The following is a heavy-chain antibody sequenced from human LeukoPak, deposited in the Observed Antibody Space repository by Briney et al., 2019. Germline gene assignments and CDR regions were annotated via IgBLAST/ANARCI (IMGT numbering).Heavy chain of an antibody. V-gene: IGHV3-48*03. Sequence: GGSLRLSCAASGFTFSSYEMNWVRQAPGKGLEWVSYISSSGSTIYYADSVKGRFTISRDNSKNTLYLQMNSLRAEDTAVYYCARAERVYCSSTSCYLGGDKWAGLYYYYYMDVWGKGTTVTVSS. CDR1: GFTFSSYE. CDR3: ARAERVYCSSTSCYLGGDKWAGLYYYYYMDV. CDR2: ISSSGSTI. J-gene: IGHJ6*03. D-gene: IGHD2-2*01.